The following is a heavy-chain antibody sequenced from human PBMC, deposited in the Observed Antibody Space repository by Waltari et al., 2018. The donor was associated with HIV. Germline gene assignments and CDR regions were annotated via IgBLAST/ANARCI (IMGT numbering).Heavy chain of an antibody. CDR1: GFTFSSYA. J-gene: IGHJ4*02. CDR3: ARAGYYYDSSFYFDY. CDR2: ISSNGGST. V-gene: IGHV3-64*01. D-gene: IGHD3-22*01. Sequence: EVQLVESGGGLVQPGGSLRLSCAASGFTFSSYAMHWVRQAPGKGLEYVSAISSNGGSTYYANSVKGRFTISRDNSKNTLYLQMGSLRAEDMAVYYCARAGYYYDSSFYFDYWGQGTLVTVSS.